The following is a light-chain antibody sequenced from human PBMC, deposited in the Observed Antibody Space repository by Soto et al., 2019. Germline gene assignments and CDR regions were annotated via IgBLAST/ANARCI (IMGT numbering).Light chain of an antibody. Sequence: DIVMTQSPALLSVSPGERATLSCMANQSISSNLAWYQQKPGQAPRLLIYGAATRATGIPARFSGSGSGTDCTLTINSLQSEDVAVYYCQMYDNWVGTFGGGTKVDIK. V-gene: IGKV3-15*01. J-gene: IGKJ4*01. CDR3: QMYDNWVGT. CDR2: GAA. CDR1: QSISSN.